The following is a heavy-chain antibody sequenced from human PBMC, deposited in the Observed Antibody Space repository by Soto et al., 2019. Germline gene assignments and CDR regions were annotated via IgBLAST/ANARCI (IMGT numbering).Heavy chain of an antibody. D-gene: IGHD1-1*01. V-gene: IGHV1-18*04. CDR2: ISAYNGNT. CDR3: ARDAQLEPDAFDI. CDR1: GYSFTRYS. J-gene: IGHJ3*02. Sequence: ASVKVSFKASGYSFTRYSMPWVLQAPGQGLEWMGWISAYNGNTNYAQKLQGRVTMTTDTSTSTAYMGLRSLRSDDTAVYYCARDAQLEPDAFDIWGQGTMVTVSS.